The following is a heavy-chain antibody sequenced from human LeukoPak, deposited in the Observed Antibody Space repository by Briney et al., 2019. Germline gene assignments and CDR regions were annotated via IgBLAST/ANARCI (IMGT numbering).Heavy chain of an antibody. V-gene: IGHV4-59*01. CDR2: IYYSGST. CDR3: ARVRSPLTVDY. D-gene: IGHD1-26*01. J-gene: IGHJ4*02. Sequence: SETLSLTCTVSGGSIGGYYWAWIRQPPGKGLEWIGNIYYSGSTNYSPSLKSRATISVDTSKNQFSLKLSSVTAADTAVYYCARVRSPLTVDYWGQGTLVSVSS. CDR1: GGSIGGYY.